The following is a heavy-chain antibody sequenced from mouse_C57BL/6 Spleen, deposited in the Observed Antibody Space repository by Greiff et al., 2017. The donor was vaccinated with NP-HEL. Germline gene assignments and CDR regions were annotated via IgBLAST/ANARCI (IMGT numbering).Heavy chain of an antibody. CDR1: GFNITDYY. V-gene: IGHV14-1*01. J-gene: IGHJ2*01. D-gene: IGHD4-1*01. Sequence: EVQLHQSGAELVRPGASVKLSCTASGFNITDYYMHWVKQRPEQGLEWIGRIDPEDGDTEYAPQFQGKATMTADTSSNTAYLQLSSLTSEDTAVYYCTPYANWDVDYWGQGTTLTVSS. CDR2: IDPEDGDT. CDR3: TPYANWDVDY.